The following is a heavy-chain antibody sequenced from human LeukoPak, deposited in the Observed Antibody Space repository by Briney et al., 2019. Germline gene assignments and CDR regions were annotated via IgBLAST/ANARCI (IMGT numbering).Heavy chain of an antibody. J-gene: IGHJ3*02. Sequence: GSLRLSCAASGFTVSSNYMSWVRQAPGKGLEWVSTISGSGGSTYYADSVKGRFTISRDNSKNTLYLQMNSLRAEDTAVYYCAKDTPTAGRYDAFDIWGQGTMVTVSS. CDR1: GFTVSSNY. CDR3: AKDTPTAGRYDAFDI. CDR2: ISGSGGST. V-gene: IGHV3-23*01. D-gene: IGHD2-8*02.